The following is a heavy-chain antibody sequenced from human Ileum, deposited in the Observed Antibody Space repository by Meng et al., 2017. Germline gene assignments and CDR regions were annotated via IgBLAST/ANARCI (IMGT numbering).Heavy chain of an antibody. D-gene: IGHD3-10*01. CDR1: GYSFNTYW. Sequence: GESLKISCKTSGYSFNTYWIDWVRQMPGKGLEWMGVIYPGDSDTTYSPSFQGQVTISADKSISTAYLQWSSLKASDTATYYCGRRYYGSGSIDYWGQGTQVTGAS. CDR2: IYPGDSDT. CDR3: GRRYYGSGSIDY. V-gene: IGHV5-51*01. J-gene: IGHJ4*02.